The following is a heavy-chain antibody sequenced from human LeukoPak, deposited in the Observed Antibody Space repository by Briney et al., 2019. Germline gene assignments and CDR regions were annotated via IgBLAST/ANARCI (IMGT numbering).Heavy chain of an antibody. CDR2: ISGSGANT. J-gene: IGHJ4*02. CDR1: GGSISSSSYY. Sequence: PSETLSLTCTVSGGSISSSSYYRGWVRQAPGKGLEWVSGISGSGANTYYADSVKGRFTISRDNSKNTLYLQMNNLRAEDTAVYYCAKAPVATALRGDYFDYWGQGTLVTVSS. CDR3: AKAPVATALRGDYFDY. D-gene: IGHD5-12*01. V-gene: IGHV3-23*01.